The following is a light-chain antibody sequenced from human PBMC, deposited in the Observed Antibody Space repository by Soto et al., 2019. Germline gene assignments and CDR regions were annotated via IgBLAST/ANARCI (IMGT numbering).Light chain of an antibody. V-gene: IGLV2-23*01. CDR3: YSYAGSSTLV. J-gene: IGLJ3*02. CDR1: SSDVGSYNL. Sequence: QSVLTQPASVSGSPGQSITISCTATSSDVGSYNLVSWYQQHPGKAPKLMIYEGSKRPSGVSNRFSGSKSGNTASLTISGLQAEDEADYYCYSYAGSSTLVFGGGTKVTVL. CDR2: EGS.